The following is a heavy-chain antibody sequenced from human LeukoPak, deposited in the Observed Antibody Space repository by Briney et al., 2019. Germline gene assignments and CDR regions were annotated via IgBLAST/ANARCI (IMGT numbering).Heavy chain of an antibody. CDR1: GGSFSGYY. Sequence: SETLSLTCAVYGGSFSGYYWSWIRQPPGKGLEWIGEINHSGSTNYNPSLKSRVTISVDTSKNQFSLKLSSVTAADTAVYYCAREPYCSSTSCQKHFDYWGQGTLVTVSS. CDR3: AREPYCSSTSCQKHFDY. D-gene: IGHD2-2*01. V-gene: IGHV4-34*01. CDR2: INHSGST. J-gene: IGHJ4*02.